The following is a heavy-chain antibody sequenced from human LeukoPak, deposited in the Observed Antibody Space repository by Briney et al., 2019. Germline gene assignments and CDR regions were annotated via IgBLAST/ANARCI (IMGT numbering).Heavy chain of an antibody. CDR1: GFTVSSNY. CDR2: IYSGGST. V-gene: IGHV3-53*01. J-gene: IGHJ6*02. Sequence: GGSLRLSCVASGFTVSSNYMSWVRQAPGKGLEWVSVIYSGGSTYYADSVKGRFTISRDNSKNTLYLQMNSLRAEDTAVYYCARENALHCSGGSCYLIGYYGMDVWGQGTTVTVSS. D-gene: IGHD2-15*01. CDR3: ARENALHCSGGSCYLIGYYGMDV.